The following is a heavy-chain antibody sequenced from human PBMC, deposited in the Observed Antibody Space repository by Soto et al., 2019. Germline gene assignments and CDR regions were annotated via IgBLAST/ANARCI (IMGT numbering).Heavy chain of an antibody. CDR3: ARETYRSFYFDF. Sequence: GGSLRLSCAPSGFTFSNYFIHWVRQAPGKGLVWVSRSNSDGSTTNYADSVKGRITISRDNAKNTVYLQVNSLRAEDTAVYYCARETYRSFYFDFWGQGSLVTVSS. CDR2: SNSDGSTT. V-gene: IGHV3-74*01. J-gene: IGHJ4*02. D-gene: IGHD3-10*01. CDR1: GFTFSNYF.